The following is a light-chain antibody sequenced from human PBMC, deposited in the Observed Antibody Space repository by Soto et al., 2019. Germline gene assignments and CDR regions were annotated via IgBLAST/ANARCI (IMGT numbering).Light chain of an antibody. J-gene: IGKJ1*01. CDR1: KGISRS. CDR2: AAS. V-gene: IGKV1-12*01. CDR3: QQANSFPPT. Sequence: DILMTQSPSSVYASVGDRVTITCRASKGISRSLAWEQQSPGKDPKLLIYAASDLQSGVPSRFSGSGSGADFTLTISSLQPEDFATYCCQQANSFPPTFGQGTKVEIK.